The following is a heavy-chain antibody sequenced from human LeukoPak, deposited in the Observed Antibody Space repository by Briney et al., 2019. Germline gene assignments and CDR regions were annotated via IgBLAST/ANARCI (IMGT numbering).Heavy chain of an antibody. J-gene: IGHJ4*02. D-gene: IGHD3-22*01. CDR2: IRYDGSNE. V-gene: IGHV3-30*02. CDR3: ARSSERKYYFDY. Sequence: GGSLRLSCAASGFTFSRYGMHWVRQAPGKGLEWVAFIRYDGSNEHYADSVKGRFTISRDNSKNTLYFQMNSLRAEDTAVYYCARSSERKYYFDYWGQGTLVTVSS. CDR1: GFTFSRYG.